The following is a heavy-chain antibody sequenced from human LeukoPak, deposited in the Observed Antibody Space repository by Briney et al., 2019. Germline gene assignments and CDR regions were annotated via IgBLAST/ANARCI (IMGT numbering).Heavy chain of an antibody. D-gene: IGHD6-19*01. CDR2: IYTSGST. CDR1: GGSISSYY. CDR3: ARDGTYSSTFDY. V-gene: IGHV4-4*07. J-gene: IGHJ4*02. Sequence: SETLSLTFTVSGGSISSYYWSWIRQPAGKGLEWIGRIYTSGSTNYNPSLKSRVTMSVDTSENQFSLKLSSVTAADTAVYYCARDGTYSSTFDYWGQGTLVTVSS.